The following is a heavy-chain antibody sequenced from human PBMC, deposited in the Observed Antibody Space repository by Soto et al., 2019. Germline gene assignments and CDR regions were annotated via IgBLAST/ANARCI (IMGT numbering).Heavy chain of an antibody. D-gene: IGHD2-2*01. Sequence: GGSLILSCAASGCTFINAWMNWVSQAPGKGLEWVGRIKSKTDGGTTDYAAPVKGRFTISRDDSKNTLYLQMNSLKTEDTAVYYCTSAFYQLHSGMYYYYYGMDVWGQGTTVTVS. CDR2: IKSKTDGGTT. CDR1: GCTFINAW. V-gene: IGHV3-15*07. CDR3: TSAFYQLHSGMYYYYYGMDV. J-gene: IGHJ6*02.